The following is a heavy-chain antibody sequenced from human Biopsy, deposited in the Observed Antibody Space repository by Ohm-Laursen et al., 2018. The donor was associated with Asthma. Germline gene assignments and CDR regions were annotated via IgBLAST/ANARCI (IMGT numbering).Heavy chain of an antibody. CDR1: GGSVSTGSYY. J-gene: IGHJ6*02. CDR2: IYYTGND. Sequence: TLSLTCTVSGGSVSTGSYYWSWIRQPPGKGLEWLGYIYYTGNDNYNPSLKSRVTISVDTSKNQFSLRLNSMTAADTAVYYCARGPNYHGSGRAPIGMDVWGQGTTVTVSS. V-gene: IGHV4-61*01. CDR3: ARGPNYHGSGRAPIGMDV. D-gene: IGHD3-10*01.